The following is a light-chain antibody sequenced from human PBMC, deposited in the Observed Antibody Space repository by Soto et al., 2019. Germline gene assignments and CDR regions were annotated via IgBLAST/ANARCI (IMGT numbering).Light chain of an antibody. CDR1: QSISIY. CDR3: QQLNSYPGIT. Sequence: DIQMTQSPSSLSASVGGRVAITFRASQSISIYLNWYQQKPGKAPKRLIYAASNLQSGVPSRFSGSGSGTDFTLTISSLQPEDFATYYCQQLNSYPGITFGQGTRLEIK. V-gene: IGKV1-39*01. CDR2: AAS. J-gene: IGKJ5*01.